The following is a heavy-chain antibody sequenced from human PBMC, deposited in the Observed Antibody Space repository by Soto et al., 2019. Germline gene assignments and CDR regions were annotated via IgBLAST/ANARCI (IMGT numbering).Heavy chain of an antibody. CDR3: ARAYAHIVVVTATNCYFDL. Sequence: EVQLVESGGGLVQPGGSLRLSCAASGFTFSSYSMNWVRQAPGKGLEWVSYISSSSSTIYYADSVKGRFTISRDNAKNSLYLQMNSLRDEDTAVYYCARAYAHIVVVTATNCYFDLWGRGTLVTVSS. D-gene: IGHD2-21*02. CDR1: GFTFSSYS. CDR2: ISSSSSTI. V-gene: IGHV3-48*02. J-gene: IGHJ2*01.